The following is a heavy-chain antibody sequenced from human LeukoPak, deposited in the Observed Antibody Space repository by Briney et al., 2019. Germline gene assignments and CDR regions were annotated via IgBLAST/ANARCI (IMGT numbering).Heavy chain of an antibody. CDR3: AREISGPATAYDY. CDR1: GGSVSGYY. CDR2: INHSGST. D-gene: IGHD2-2*01. Sequence: SETLSLTCAVYGGSVSGYYWSWIRQPPGKGLEWIGEINHSGSTNYNPSLKSRVTISVDTSKNQFSLKLNSVTAADTAVYYCAREISGPATAYDYWGQGTLVTVSS. V-gene: IGHV4-34*01. J-gene: IGHJ4*02.